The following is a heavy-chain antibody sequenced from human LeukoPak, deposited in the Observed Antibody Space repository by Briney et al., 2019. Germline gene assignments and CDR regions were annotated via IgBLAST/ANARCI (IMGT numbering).Heavy chain of an antibody. J-gene: IGHJ4*02. V-gene: IGHV1-8*01. CDR1: GYTFTSYD. Sequence: ASVKVSCKASGYTFTSYDINWVRQATGQGLEWMGWMNPNSGNTGYAQEFQGRVTMTRNTSISTAYMELSSLRSEDTAVYYCATDWEYYDILTGLNYWGQGTLVTVSS. CDR2: MNPNSGNT. CDR3: ATDWEYYDILTGLNY. D-gene: IGHD3-9*01.